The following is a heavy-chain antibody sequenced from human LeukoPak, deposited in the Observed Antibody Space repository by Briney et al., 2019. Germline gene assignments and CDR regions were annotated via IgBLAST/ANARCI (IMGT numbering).Heavy chain of an antibody. D-gene: IGHD6-13*01. CDR3: ATPITSYARQQLVGYYGMDV. CDR1: GYTLTELS. CDR2: FDPEDGET. V-gene: IGHV1-24*01. Sequence: ASVKVSCKVSGYTLTELSMHWVRQAPGKGLEWMGGFDPEDGETIYAQKFQGRVTMTEDTSTDTAYMELSSLRSEDTAVYYCATPITSYARQQLVGYYGMDVWGQGTTVTVSS. J-gene: IGHJ6*02.